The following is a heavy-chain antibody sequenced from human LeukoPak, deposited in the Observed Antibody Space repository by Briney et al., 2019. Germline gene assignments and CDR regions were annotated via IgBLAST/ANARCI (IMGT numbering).Heavy chain of an antibody. CDR2: IYCSGST. J-gene: IGHJ5*02. CDR3: ARERRAINWFDP. V-gene: IGHV4-59*01. D-gene: IGHD5-24*01. Sequence: SETLSLTCTVSGGSISSYYWSWIRQPPGKGLEWIGYIYCSGSTNYNPSLKSRVTISVDTSKNQFSLELSSVTAADTAVYYCARERRAINWFDPWGQGTLVTVSS. CDR1: GGSISSYY.